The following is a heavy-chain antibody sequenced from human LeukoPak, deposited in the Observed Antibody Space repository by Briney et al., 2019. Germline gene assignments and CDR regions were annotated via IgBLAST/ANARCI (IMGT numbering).Heavy chain of an antibody. V-gene: IGHV4-34*01. CDR1: GGSFSGYY. CDR2: INHSGST. J-gene: IGHJ4*02. CDR3: ARGWAFQTIKYFDY. Sequence: TSSETLSLTCAVYGGSFSGYYWSWIRQPPVKGLEWIGEINHSGSTNYNPSLKSRVTISVDTSKNQFSLKLSSVTAADTAVYYCARGWAFQTIKYFDYWGQGTLVTVSS.